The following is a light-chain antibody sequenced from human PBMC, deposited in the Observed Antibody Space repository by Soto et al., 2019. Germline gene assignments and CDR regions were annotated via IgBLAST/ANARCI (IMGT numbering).Light chain of an antibody. CDR1: ISDVGGYNF. V-gene: IGLV2-14*03. CDR3: SSFKGSNYV. J-gene: IGLJ1*01. CDR2: DVS. Sequence: QSVLTQPASVSGSPGQSITISCTGTISDVGGYNFVSWYQQYPGKAPKLMICDVSNRPSGVSNRFSGSKSGNTASLTISGLQAEDEADYYCSSFKGSNYVFGTGTKVTDL.